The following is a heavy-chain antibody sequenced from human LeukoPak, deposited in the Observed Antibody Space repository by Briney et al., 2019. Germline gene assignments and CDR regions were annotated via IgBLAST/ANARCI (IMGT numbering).Heavy chain of an antibody. CDR1: GDSINSLDL. D-gene: IGHD3-22*01. CDR2: MYLSGTT. CDR3: AGLVGRYSSGLYYYYFDY. V-gene: IGHV4-4*02. J-gene: IGHJ4*02. Sequence: SETLSLTCTVSGDSINSLDLWSWVRQPLGKGLEWIGEMYLSGTTHSNPSVKSRVTISIDKSKNQFFLNLSSVTAADTAVYYCAGLVGRYSSGLYYYYFDYWGQGTLVTVSS.